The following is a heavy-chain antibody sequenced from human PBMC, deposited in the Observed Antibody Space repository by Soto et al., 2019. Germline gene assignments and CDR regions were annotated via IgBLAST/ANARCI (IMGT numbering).Heavy chain of an antibody. J-gene: IGHJ4*02. Sequence: PGGSLRLSCAASGFTFSSYWMHWVRQAPGKGLVWVSRINSDGSSTSYAGSVKGRFTISRDNAKNTLYLQMNSLRAEDTAVYYCARVDILRRPFDYWGQGTLVTVSS. V-gene: IGHV3-74*01. D-gene: IGHD3-9*01. CDR2: INSDGSST. CDR3: ARVDILRRPFDY. CDR1: GFTFSSYW.